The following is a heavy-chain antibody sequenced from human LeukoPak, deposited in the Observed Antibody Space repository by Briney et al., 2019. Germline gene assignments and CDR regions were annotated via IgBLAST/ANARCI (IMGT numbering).Heavy chain of an antibody. J-gene: IGHJ4*02. CDR3: VAYDSSGYYNY. V-gene: IGHV3-74*01. D-gene: IGHD3-22*01. CDR1: GFTLSSYR. CDR2: INSDESIT. Sequence: GGSLRLSCAASGFTLSSYRMHWVRQAPGKGLVWVSHINSDESITNSADSVKGRFTISRDNAKNTLYLQMNSLRAEDTAVYYCVAYDSSGYYNYWGQGTLVTVSS.